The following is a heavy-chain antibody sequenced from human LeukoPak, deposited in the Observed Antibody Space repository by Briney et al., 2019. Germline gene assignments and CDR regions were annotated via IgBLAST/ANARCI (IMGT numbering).Heavy chain of an antibody. CDR1: GGSINSYY. D-gene: IGHD1-26*01. J-gene: IGHJ4*02. V-gene: IGHV4-59*12. Sequence: SETLSLTCTVSGGSINSYYWSWIRQPPGKGLEWIGYIFYSGSTNYNPSLKSRVTISVDTSKNQFSLKLSSVTAADTAVYYCASGSSYFDLWGQGTLVTVSS. CDR3: ASGSSYFDL. CDR2: IFYSGST.